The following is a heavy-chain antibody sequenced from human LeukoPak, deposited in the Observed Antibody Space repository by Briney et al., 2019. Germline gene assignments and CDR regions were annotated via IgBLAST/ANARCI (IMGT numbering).Heavy chain of an antibody. CDR1: GFTFSSYS. CDR3: ASGGGGVVIGDY. J-gene: IGHJ4*02. Sequence: MPGGSLRLSCAASGFTFSSYSMNWVRQAPGKGLEWVSDISSSRSYTNYADSVKGRFTISRDNAKNSLYLQMNSLRADDTAVYYCASGGGGVVIGDYWGQGTLVTVSS. V-gene: IGHV3-21*05. CDR2: ISSSRSYT. D-gene: IGHD3-16*01.